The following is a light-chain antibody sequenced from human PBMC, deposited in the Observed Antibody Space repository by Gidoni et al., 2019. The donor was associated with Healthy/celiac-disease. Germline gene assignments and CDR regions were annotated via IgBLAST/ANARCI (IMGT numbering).Light chain of an antibody. CDR1: QSISSY. Sequence: DIQMTHSPSSLSASVGDRVPITCRASQSISSYLNWHQQKPGKAPQLLIYSASSLQSGVPSRFSGSGSGTDFTLTISSLQPDDFATYYCQQSYSTPLTFGGGTKVEIK. CDR2: SAS. CDR3: QQSYSTPLT. J-gene: IGKJ4*01. V-gene: IGKV1-39*01.